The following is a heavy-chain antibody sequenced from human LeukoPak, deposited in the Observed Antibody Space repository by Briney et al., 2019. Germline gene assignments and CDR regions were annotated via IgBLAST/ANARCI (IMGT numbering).Heavy chain of an antibody. V-gene: IGHV3-33*01. CDR3: ARGAIQLWPRGMDV. Sequence: GGSLRLSCAASGFTFSSYGMHWVRQAPGKGLEWVAVICYDGSNKYYADSVKGRFTISRDNSKNTLYLQMNSLRAEDTAVYYCARGAIQLWPRGMDVWGQGTTVTVSS. D-gene: IGHD5-18*01. CDR2: ICYDGSNK. CDR1: GFTFSSYG. J-gene: IGHJ6*02.